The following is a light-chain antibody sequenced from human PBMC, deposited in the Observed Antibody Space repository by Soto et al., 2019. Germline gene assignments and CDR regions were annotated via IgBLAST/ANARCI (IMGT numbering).Light chain of an antibody. CDR1: QSIRSTY. V-gene: IGKV3-20*01. J-gene: IGKJ1*01. CDR2: GAS. Sequence: IELTQSPGTLSLSPGERATISCRASQSIRSTYLAWYQKQPSQAPRLIIFGASSRATGIPDRFSGSGSGTVFTLTISRLEPEVFAVYYCQQYGRSRTFGQGTKVEIK. CDR3: QQYGRSRT.